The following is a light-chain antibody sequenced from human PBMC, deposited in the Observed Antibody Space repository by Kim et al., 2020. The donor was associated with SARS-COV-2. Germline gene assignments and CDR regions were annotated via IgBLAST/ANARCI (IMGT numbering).Light chain of an antibody. CDR1: QDIRKD. CDR2: GAS. Sequence: SASVGDRVTITCRASQDIRKDLGWYQQQPGKAPKRLIFGASRLQSGVPSRFSGSGSGTEFTLTISSLQPEDFATYYCLQHNSYPLTFGQATKLEI. J-gene: IGKJ2*01. V-gene: IGKV1-17*01. CDR3: LQHNSYPLT.